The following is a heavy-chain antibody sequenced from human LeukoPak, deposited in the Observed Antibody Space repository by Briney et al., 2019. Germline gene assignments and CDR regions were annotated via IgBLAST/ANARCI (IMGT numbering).Heavy chain of an antibody. Sequence: PGGSLRLSCEASGFTFSNYGMHWVRQAPGKGLEWVAFIRYDGSNKNYADSVKGRFTISRDNSKNTLYLQMNSLRAEDTAVYYCARRGYSFGWDYWGQGTLVTVSS. CDR3: ARRGYSFGWDY. CDR2: IRYDGSNK. D-gene: IGHD5-18*01. V-gene: IGHV3-30*02. J-gene: IGHJ4*02. CDR1: GFTFSNYG.